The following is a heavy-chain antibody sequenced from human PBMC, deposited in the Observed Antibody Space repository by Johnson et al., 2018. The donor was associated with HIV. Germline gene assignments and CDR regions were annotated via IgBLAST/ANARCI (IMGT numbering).Heavy chain of an antibody. CDR3: ARDLRFNRTVQGRVIISGVFDM. Sequence: QLVESGGGVVRPGGSLRLSCAASGFTFDDYGMSWVRQAPGKGLEWVAVIWSDGSNKHYADSVKGRFTISRDNSKNTLNLQMNSLRTDDTAVYSCARDLRFNRTVQGRVIISGVFDMWGQGTVVHVSS. J-gene: IGHJ3*02. CDR1: GFTFDDYG. V-gene: IGHV3-33*08. D-gene: IGHD3-10*01. CDR2: IWSDGSNK.